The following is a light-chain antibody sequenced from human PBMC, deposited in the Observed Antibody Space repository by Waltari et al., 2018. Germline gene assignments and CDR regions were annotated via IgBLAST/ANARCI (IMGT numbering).Light chain of an antibody. Sequence: QSVLTQPPPVSGAPGQTVTISCTGSSSNIGAGYDVHWYQQLPGAAPKLLIHGNRHRPSSVPNRFVGFNSDTSASHAITGLQAEDEAEYYCQSYDSNLSGYVFGTGTKVSVL. J-gene: IGLJ1*01. V-gene: IGLV1-40*01. CDR3: QSYDSNLSGYV. CDR2: GNR. CDR1: SSNIGAGYD.